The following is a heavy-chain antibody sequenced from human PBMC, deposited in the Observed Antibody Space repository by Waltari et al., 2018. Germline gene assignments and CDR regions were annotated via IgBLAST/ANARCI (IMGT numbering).Heavy chain of an antibody. J-gene: IGHJ4*02. V-gene: IGHV3-23*04. CDR1: GFTFSSYS. CDR3: AKVGYDYGGTYYFDY. CDR2: ISGSGGST. Sequence: EVQLVESGGGLVQPGGSLRLSCAASGFTFSSYSMSWVRQAQGKGLEWVSAISGSGGSTYYADSVKGRFTISRDNSKNTLYLQMNSLRAEDTAVYYCAKVGYDYGGTYYFDYWGQGTLVTVSS. D-gene: IGHD4-17*01.